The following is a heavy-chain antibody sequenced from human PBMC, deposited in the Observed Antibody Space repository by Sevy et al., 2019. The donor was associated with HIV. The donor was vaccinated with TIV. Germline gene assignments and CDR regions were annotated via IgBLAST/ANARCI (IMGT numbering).Heavy chain of an antibody. CDR1: GYTLTKLS. J-gene: IGHJ5*02. D-gene: IGHD2-15*01. Sequence: ASVKVSCKVSGYTLTKLSIDWVRQAPGKALEWMGEFDPQDVKTISSQRFQGRLTMTVDTSPDTAYMELSSRTSEETAVYYCATVGLRYFSGSSSYQGDWFDPWGQGTLVTVSS. CDR2: FDPQDVKT. V-gene: IGHV1-24*01. CDR3: ATVGLRYFSGSSSYQGDWFDP.